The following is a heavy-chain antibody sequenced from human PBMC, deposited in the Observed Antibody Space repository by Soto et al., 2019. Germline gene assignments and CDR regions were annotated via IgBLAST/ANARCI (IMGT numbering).Heavy chain of an antibody. CDR2: IYYSGST. J-gene: IGHJ4*02. CDR3: ASSAIQLWSTFDY. V-gene: IGHV4-31*03. D-gene: IGHD5-18*01. CDR1: GGSISSGGYY. Sequence: LSLTCTVSGGSISSGGYYWSWIRQHPGKGLEWIGYIYYSGSTYYNPSLKSRVTISVDTSKNQFSLKLSSVTAADTAVYYCASSAIQLWSTFDYWGQGTLVTVSS.